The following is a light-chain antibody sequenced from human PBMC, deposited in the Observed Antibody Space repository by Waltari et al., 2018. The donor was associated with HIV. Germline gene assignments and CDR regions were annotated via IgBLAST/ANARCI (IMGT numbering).Light chain of an antibody. CDR3: QQYGDALRT. J-gene: IGKJ4*02. CDR1: QSVGVNY. CDR2: TAS. Sequence: EIVLTPSPVTLSLSPGERATLSFRASQSVGVNYLAWYQQRPGQAPRRLIYTASHRATGIPERVMGSGSGTEVTLTISRREPGDLGVYYCQQYGDALRTFGGGTKVHIK. V-gene: IGKV3-20*01.